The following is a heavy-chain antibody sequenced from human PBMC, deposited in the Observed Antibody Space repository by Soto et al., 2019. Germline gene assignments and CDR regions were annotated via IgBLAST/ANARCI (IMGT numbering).Heavy chain of an antibody. J-gene: IGHJ4*02. CDR2: VSYDGSNG. Sequence: QVQLVESGGGVVQPGRSLRLSCAASGFTFTTYGMHWVRQAPGKGLEWVALVSYDGSNGYYAESVKGRFTISRDNSKNTLFLQMNSLRPEDTGIYYCAKAGFNSSPLDHWGQGTLVTVSS. V-gene: IGHV3-30*18. D-gene: IGHD6-13*01. CDR1: GFTFTTYG. CDR3: AKAGFNSSPLDH.